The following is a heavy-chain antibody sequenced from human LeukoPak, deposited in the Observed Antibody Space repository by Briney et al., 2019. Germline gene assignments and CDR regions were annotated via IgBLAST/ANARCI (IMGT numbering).Heavy chain of an antibody. D-gene: IGHD5-18*01. Sequence: PGGSLRLSCAASGFTFSTYSVNWVRQAPGKGLEWVSYISGSSSTIYYADSVNGRFTISRDNAENSLYLQMNSLRDEDTAVYYCAREPRGYNQAFDIWGQGTTVTVSS. J-gene: IGHJ3*02. CDR2: ISGSSSTI. CDR3: AREPRGYNQAFDI. V-gene: IGHV3-48*02. CDR1: GFTFSTYS.